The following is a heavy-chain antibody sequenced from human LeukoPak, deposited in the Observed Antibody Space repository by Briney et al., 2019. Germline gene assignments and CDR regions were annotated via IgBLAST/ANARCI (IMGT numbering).Heavy chain of an antibody. CDR1: GGSISSSDYY. CDR3: ARVDIVATIHFDY. CDR2: MYYSGST. V-gene: IGHV4-39*01. J-gene: IGHJ4*02. Sequence: KPSETLSLTCTISGGSISSSDYYWGWIRQPPGKGLEWIGSMYYSGSTNYNPSLKSRVTISVDTSKNQFSLILTSVTAADTAVYYCARVDIVATIHFDYWGQGTLVTVSS. D-gene: IGHD5-12*01.